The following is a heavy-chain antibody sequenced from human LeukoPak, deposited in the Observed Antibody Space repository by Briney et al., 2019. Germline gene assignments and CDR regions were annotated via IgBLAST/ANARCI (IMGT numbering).Heavy chain of an antibody. CDR2: ISHSGTT. CDR3: LRDQDCSGGDCQVC. J-gene: IGHJ4*02. CDR1: GFTFSSYE. V-gene: IGHV4-59*04. D-gene: IGHD2-15*01. Sequence: GSLRLSCAASGFTFSSYEMNWVRQAPGKGLEWIALISHSGTTYYNPSLKSRVTMSVDTSKNQFSLKLNSVTAADTAVYYCLRDQDCSGGDCQVCWGQGTLVTVSS.